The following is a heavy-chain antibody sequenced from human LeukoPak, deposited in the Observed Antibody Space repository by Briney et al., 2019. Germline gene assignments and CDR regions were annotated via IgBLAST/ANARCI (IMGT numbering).Heavy chain of an antibody. CDR3: ARCPLIAARPDYYYGMDV. CDR2: ISSSSSYI. CDR1: GFTFSSYS. Sequence: GGSLRLSRAASGFTFSSYSMNWVRQAPGKGLEWVSSISSSSSYIYYADSVKGRFTISRDNAKNSLYLQMNSLRAEDTAVYYCARCPLIAARPDYYYGMDVWGQGTTVTVSS. V-gene: IGHV3-21*01. D-gene: IGHD6-6*01. J-gene: IGHJ6*02.